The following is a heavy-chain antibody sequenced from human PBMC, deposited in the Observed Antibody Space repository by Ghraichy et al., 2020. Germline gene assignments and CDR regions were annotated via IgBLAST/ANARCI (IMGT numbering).Heavy chain of an antibody. V-gene: IGHV1-69*04. J-gene: IGHJ6*03. D-gene: IGHD2-2*02. CDR1: GGTFSSYA. Sequence: SVKVSCKASGGTFSSYAISWVRQAPGQGLEWMGRIIPILGIANYAQKFQGRVTITADKSTSTAYMELSSLRSEDTAVYYCARSRDCSSTSCYKGYPDYYYYMDVWGKGTTVTVSS. CDR3: ARSRDCSSTSCYKGYPDYYYYMDV. CDR2: IIPILGIA.